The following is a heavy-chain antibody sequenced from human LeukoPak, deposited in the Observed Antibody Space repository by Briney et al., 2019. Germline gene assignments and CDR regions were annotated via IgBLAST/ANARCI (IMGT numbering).Heavy chain of an antibody. CDR3: ARGIAAAGYYFDY. CDR1: GFTFSSYA. V-gene: IGHV3-23*01. Sequence: GGSLRLSCAASGFTFSSYAMSWVRQAPGKGLEWVSAISGSGGSTYYADSVKGRFTISRDNSKNTLYLQMNSLRAEDTAVYYCARGIAAAGYYFDYWGQGTLVTVSS. J-gene: IGHJ4*02. D-gene: IGHD6-13*01. CDR2: ISGSGGST.